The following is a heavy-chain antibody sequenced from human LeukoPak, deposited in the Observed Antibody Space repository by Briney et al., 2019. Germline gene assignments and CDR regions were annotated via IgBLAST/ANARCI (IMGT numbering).Heavy chain of an antibody. D-gene: IGHD4-17*01. CDR2: IYPGDSDT. Sequence: GDSLKISCKGSGFTFTNYWIGWVRQMPGKGLEWMGIIYPGDSDTRYSPSFQGQVTISADKSLSTAYLQWSSLKTPDTAMYYCARQPTTVTPIDFWGQGTLVTVSS. V-gene: IGHV5-51*01. J-gene: IGHJ4*02. CDR3: ARQPTTVTPIDF. CDR1: GFTFTNYW.